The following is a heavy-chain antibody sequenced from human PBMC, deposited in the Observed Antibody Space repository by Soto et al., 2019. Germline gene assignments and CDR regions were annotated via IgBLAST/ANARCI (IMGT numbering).Heavy chain of an antibody. Sequence: GGSLRLSCAASGFTFSNYNMNWVRQAPGKGLEWVSYISSSSSTIYYADSVKGRFTISRDNAKNSLYLQMNSLRAEDSAVYYCARYSSKWAFDYWGQGTLVTVYS. V-gene: IGHV3-48*01. CDR3: ARYSSKWAFDY. D-gene: IGHD6-13*01. J-gene: IGHJ4*02. CDR2: ISSSSSTI. CDR1: GFTFSNYN.